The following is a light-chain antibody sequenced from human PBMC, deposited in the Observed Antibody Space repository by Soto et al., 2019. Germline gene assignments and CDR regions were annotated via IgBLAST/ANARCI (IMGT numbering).Light chain of an antibody. Sequence: EIVLTQSPGTLSLSPGERATLSCRASQSVSSSYLAWYQQKPGQAPRLLIYGASSRATGIPDRFSGSESGTEFTLTISRLEPEDFAMYYCQQYGSSLLTFGGGTKVEIK. CDR1: QSVSSSY. J-gene: IGKJ4*01. CDR2: GAS. V-gene: IGKV3-20*01. CDR3: QQYGSSLLT.